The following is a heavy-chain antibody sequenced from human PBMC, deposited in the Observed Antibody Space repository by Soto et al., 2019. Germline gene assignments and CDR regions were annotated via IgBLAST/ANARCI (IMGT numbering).Heavy chain of an antibody. V-gene: IGHV3-48*01. Sequence: PGGSLRLSCAASGFTFSSYSMNWVRQAPGKGLEWVSYISSSSSTIYYADSVKGRFTISRDNAKNSLYLQMNSLRAEDTAVYYCARDGGQSVLRFLEWLPSDDAFDIWGQGTMVTVSS. CDR2: ISSSSSTI. CDR3: ARDGGQSVLRFLEWLPSDDAFDI. D-gene: IGHD3-3*01. J-gene: IGHJ3*02. CDR1: GFTFSSYS.